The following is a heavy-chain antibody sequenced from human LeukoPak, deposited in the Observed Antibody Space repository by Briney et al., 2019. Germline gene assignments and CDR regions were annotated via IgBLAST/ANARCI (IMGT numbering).Heavy chain of an antibody. CDR3: ARDGWPGFDP. J-gene: IGHJ5*02. V-gene: IGHV4-61*08. CDR2: IYYSGST. Sequence: PSETLSLTCGVSGASVSSIGYYWSWIRQPPGKGLEWIGYIYYSGSTNYNPSLKSRVTISVDTSKNQFSLKLSSVTAADTAVYYCARDGWPGFDPWGQGTLVTVSS. CDR1: GASVSSIGYY. D-gene: IGHD3-10*01.